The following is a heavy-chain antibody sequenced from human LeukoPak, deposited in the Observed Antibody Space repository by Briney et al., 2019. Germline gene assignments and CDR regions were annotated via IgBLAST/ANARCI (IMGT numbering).Heavy chain of an antibody. J-gene: IGHJ4*02. CDR3: ARGAWAPRLYYFDY. V-gene: IGHV4-39*07. Sequence: PSETLSLTCTVSGGSISSSSYYWGWIRQPPGKGLEWIGSIYYSGSTYYNPSLKSRVTISVDTSKNQFSLKLSSVTAADTAVYYCARGAWAPRLYYFDYWGQGTLVTVSS. CDR2: IYYSGST. CDR1: GGSISSSSYY. D-gene: IGHD1-1*01.